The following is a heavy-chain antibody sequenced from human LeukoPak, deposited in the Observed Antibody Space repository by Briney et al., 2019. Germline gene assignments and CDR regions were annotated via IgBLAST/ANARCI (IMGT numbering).Heavy chain of an antibody. CDR1: GGSFSGYY. CDR3: ARGQGTVTTH. V-gene: IGHV4-34*01. D-gene: IGHD4-17*01. CDR2: VNHSGNA. J-gene: IGHJ4*02. Sequence: SETLSLTCAVSGGSFSGYYWTWIRQPPGKGLEWIGEVNHSGNANYNPSLKSRVTISLDMSENHFSLKLTSVTAADTAVYYCARGQGTVTTHWGQGTLVTVSS.